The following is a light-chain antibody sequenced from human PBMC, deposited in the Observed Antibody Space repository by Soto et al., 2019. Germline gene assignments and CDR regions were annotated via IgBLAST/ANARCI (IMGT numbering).Light chain of an antibody. CDR1: SSDVGVYNY. V-gene: IGLV2-14*03. Sequence: QSALTQPASVSGSPGQSITISCTGTSSDVGVYNYVSWYQQHPGKAPKLIIYDVTRRPSGVSNRFSGSKSGKTASLAISGLQAEDEADYFCSSCTTSTTYVVFGGGTKLTVL. CDR2: DVT. J-gene: IGLJ2*01. CDR3: SSCTTSTTYVV.